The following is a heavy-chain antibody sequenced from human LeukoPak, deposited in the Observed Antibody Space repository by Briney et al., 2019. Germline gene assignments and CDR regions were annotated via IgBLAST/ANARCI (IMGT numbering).Heavy chain of an antibody. Sequence: PGGFLRLSCAASGFTFSSYSMSWVRQAPGKGLEWVSSISSSSSYIYSADSLKGRFSISRDNAKNSLYLQMNSLRAEDTAVYYCGRDPMIVGPKGDFDLWGRGTLVTVSS. V-gene: IGHV3-21*06. D-gene: IGHD3-22*01. CDR2: ISSSSSYI. J-gene: IGHJ2*01. CDR3: GRDPMIVGPKGDFDL. CDR1: GFTFSSYS.